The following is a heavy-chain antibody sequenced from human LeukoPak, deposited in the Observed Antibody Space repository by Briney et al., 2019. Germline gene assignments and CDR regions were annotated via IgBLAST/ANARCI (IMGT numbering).Heavy chain of an antibody. D-gene: IGHD6-6*01. CDR3: ARGGAARPDY. Sequence: GGSLRLSCAASAFTSSNYGMNWVRQTPGKGLEWVSYISSTSTTKSYADSVRGRFTISRDNAKNSLYLQMTSLRAEDTAVYYCARGGAARPDYWGQGTLVTVSS. CDR1: AFTSSNYG. CDR2: ISSTSTTK. V-gene: IGHV3-48*01. J-gene: IGHJ4*02.